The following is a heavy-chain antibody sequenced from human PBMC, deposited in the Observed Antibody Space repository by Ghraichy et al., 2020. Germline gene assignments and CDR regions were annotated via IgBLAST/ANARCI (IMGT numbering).Heavy chain of an antibody. CDR3: ARFYDYGDWDWFDP. V-gene: IGHV4-31*03. CDR2: IYYSGST. CDR1: GGSISSGGYY. D-gene: IGHD4-17*01. J-gene: IGHJ5*02. Sequence: SETLSLTCTVSGGSISSGGYYWSWIRQHPGKGLEWIGYIYYSGSTYYNPSLKSRVTISVDTSKNQFSLKLSSVTAADTAVYYCARFYDYGDWDWFDPWGQGTLVTVSS.